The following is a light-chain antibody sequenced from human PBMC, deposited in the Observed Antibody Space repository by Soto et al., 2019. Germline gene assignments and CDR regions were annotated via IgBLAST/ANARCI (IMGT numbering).Light chain of an antibody. V-gene: IGKV3-15*01. CDR3: QEYNRWPPEFI. Sequence: ELVMPQSPASLSASPGETVTLSCRATQTAYKNLAWYQQKPGQAPRLLIFEASTRATGLPARFSGSGSGTEFTLTISSLQSEDSAIYYCQEYNRWPPEFIFGPGTRLEIK. J-gene: IGKJ2*01. CDR2: EAS. CDR1: QTAYKN.